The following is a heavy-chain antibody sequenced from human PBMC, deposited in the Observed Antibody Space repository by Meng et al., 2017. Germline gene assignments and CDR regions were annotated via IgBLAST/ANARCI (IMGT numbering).Heavy chain of an antibody. CDR3: ARVGTTDAF. J-gene: IGHJ4*02. CDR2: IIPIFGTA. Sequence: QWERVQSGAEVKKPGSQVKVPYKASGGTFSSDAISWVRQAPGQGLEWMGGIIPIFGTANYAQKFQGRVTITADKSTSTAYMELSSLRSEDTAVYYCARVGTTDAFWGQGTLVTVSS. CDR1: GGTFSSDA. D-gene: IGHD2-2*01. V-gene: IGHV1-69*06.